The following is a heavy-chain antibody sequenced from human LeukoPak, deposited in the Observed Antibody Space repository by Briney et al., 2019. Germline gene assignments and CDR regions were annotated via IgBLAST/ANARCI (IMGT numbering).Heavy chain of an antibody. Sequence: SETLSLTCAVYGPFETYYWTLVRPPPGKGLEWIGEITYRGNTNYNPSLESRLRISLHRTKQQFYLTLTSVTAADTAVYYCAGYGGDWYPESWGQGTLVTISS. V-gene: IGHV4-34*01. CDR1: GPFETYY. CDR3: AGYGGDWYPES. J-gene: IGHJ4*02. CDR2: ITYRGNT. D-gene: IGHD6-19*01.